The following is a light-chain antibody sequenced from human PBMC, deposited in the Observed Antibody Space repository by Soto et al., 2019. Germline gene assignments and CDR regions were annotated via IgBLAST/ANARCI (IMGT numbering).Light chain of an antibody. CDR2: GNS. V-gene: IGLV1-40*01. CDR1: SSNIGAGYD. CDR3: QSYDSSLSGYVV. Sequence: QSVLTQPPSVSGAPGQRVTISCTGSSSNIGAGYDVHWYQQLPGTAPKLLISGNSHRPSGVPDRFPGSKSGTSASLAITGLQAEDEADYYCQSYDSSLSGYVVFGGGTKLTVL. J-gene: IGLJ2*01.